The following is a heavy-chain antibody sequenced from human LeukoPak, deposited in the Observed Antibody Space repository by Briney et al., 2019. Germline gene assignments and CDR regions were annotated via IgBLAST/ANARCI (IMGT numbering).Heavy chain of an antibody. V-gene: IGHV3-7*05. CDR1: GFTFSSYW. J-gene: IGHJ6*02. CDR3: ARAASRGYYDSSGYYYLDV. D-gene: IGHD3-22*01. Sequence: GGSLRLSCAASGFTFSSYWMSWVRQAPGKGLEWVAHIKHDGSEKYYVGSVKGRFTISRDSAKNLLYLQMSSLRADDTAVYYCARAASRGYYDSSGYYYLDVWGQGATVTVSS. CDR2: IKHDGSEK.